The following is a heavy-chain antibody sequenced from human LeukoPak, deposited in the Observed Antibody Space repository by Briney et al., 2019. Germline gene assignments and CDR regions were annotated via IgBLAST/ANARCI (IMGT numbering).Heavy chain of an antibody. D-gene: IGHD4-17*01. V-gene: IGHV1-3*01. CDR2: INAGNGNT. CDR3: ARDLSLRGFDP. J-gene: IGHJ5*02. CDR1: GYTFTSYA. Sequence: GASVKVSCKASGYTFTSYAMHWVRQAPGQRLEWMGWINAGNGNTKYSQEFQGRVTITRDTSASTAYMELSSLRSDDTAVYYCARDLSLRGFDPWGQGTLVTVSS.